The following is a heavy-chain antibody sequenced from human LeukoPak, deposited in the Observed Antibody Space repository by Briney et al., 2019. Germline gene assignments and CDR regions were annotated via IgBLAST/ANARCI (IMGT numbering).Heavy chain of an antibody. V-gene: IGHV4-59*01. J-gene: IGHJ4*02. Sequence: PLETLSLTCTVSGDSIDSYYWSWIRQPPGEGLQWIGYVFYSGPTNYDASLKSRVAISVDRSKNQFSLKLTSVSAADTAVYYCAGRSVRYFDSWGQGTPVTVSS. CDR2: VFYSGPT. CDR1: GDSIDSYY. CDR3: AGRSVRYFDS. D-gene: IGHD1-26*01.